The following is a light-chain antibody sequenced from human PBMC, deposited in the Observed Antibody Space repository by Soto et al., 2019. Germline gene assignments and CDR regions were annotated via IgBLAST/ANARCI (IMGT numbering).Light chain of an antibody. V-gene: IGLV2-14*03. CDR3: CLSPGSLTWL. CDR1: MRDIGAYNL. CDR2: EVN. J-gene: IGLJ3*02. Sequence: QSALTQPASVSGSPGQSITISCAGTMRDIGAYNLVSWYQQHPGKAPRLIFYEVNNRPSGVPDRFSGSKSGSTASLTISGLQAEDEAEYYCCLSPGSLTWLFGGGTKLTVL.